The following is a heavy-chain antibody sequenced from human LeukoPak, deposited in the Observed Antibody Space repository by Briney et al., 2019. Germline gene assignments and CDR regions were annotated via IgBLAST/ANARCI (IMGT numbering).Heavy chain of an antibody. Sequence: PSETLSLTCAVYGGSFSGYYWSWIRQPPGKGLEWIGEINHSGSTNYNPSLKSRVTISVDTSKNQFSLKLSSVTAADTAVYYCARHADSSSWYLGFDYWGQGTLVTVSS. V-gene: IGHV4-34*01. CDR2: INHSGST. CDR3: ARHADSSSWYLGFDY. CDR1: GGSFSGYY. D-gene: IGHD6-13*01. J-gene: IGHJ4*02.